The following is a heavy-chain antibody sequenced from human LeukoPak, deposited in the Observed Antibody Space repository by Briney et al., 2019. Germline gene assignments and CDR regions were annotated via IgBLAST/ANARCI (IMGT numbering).Heavy chain of an antibody. J-gene: IGHJ3*02. Sequence: PSQTLSLTCTVSGGSISSYYWNWIRQPPGKGLEWIGYIYYSGSTNYNPSLKSRVTISVDTSKNQFSLKLSSVTAADTAVYYCARQTRGAFDIWGQGTMVTVSS. V-gene: IGHV4-59*08. CDR2: IYYSGST. D-gene: IGHD3-10*01. CDR1: GGSISSYY. CDR3: ARQTRGAFDI.